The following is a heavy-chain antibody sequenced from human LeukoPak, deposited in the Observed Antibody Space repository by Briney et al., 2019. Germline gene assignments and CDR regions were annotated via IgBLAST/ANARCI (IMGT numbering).Heavy chain of an antibody. CDR3: ARDRPRVGLDY. CDR2: ISISGSTI. Sequence: PGGSLRLSCAASGFTFSSYEMNWARQAPGKGLEWVSYISISGSTIHYADSVKGRFTISRNNAKNALYLQMNSLRAEDMAVYYCARDRPRVGLDYWGQGTLVTVSS. V-gene: IGHV3-48*03. CDR1: GFTFSSYE. J-gene: IGHJ4*02. D-gene: IGHD2-2*01.